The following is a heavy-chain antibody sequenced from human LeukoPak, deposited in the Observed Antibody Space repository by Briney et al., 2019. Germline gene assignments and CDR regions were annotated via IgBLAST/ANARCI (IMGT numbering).Heavy chain of an antibody. Sequence: GGSLRLSCAASGFTFSSYWMDWVRQAPGKGLVWVSRINSDGSSTSYADSVKGRFTISRDNAKNTLSPQMNSLRAEDTAVYYCARAGYRDAYNWWGQGTLVTVSS. CDR2: INSDGSST. J-gene: IGHJ4*02. D-gene: IGHD5-24*01. V-gene: IGHV3-74*01. CDR3: ARAGYRDAYNW. CDR1: GFTFSSYW.